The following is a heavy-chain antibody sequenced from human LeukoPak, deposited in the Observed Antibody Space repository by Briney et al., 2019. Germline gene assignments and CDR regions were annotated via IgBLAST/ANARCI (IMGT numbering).Heavy chain of an antibody. V-gene: IGHV4-34*01. D-gene: IGHD3-10*01. CDR2: INHSGST. CDR1: GGSFSGYY. CDR3: ARRRYYYGSGSYRGRAFDI. J-gene: IGHJ3*02. Sequence: ASETLSLTCAVYGGSFSGYYWSWIRQPPGKGLEWIGEINHSGSTNYNPSLKSRVTISVDTSKNQFSLKLSSVTAADTAVYYCARRRYYYGSGSYRGRAFDIWDQGTMVTVSS.